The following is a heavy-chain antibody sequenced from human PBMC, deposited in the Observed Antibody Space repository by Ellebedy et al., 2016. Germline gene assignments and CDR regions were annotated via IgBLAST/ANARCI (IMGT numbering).Heavy chain of an antibody. J-gene: IGHJ4*02. CDR2: MNPDSGNT. V-gene: IGHV1-8*01. Sequence: ASVKVSCKASGYTFTNYNINWARQATGQGLEWMGWMNPDSGNTGLAQNFQGRVTMTRDTSISTAYMELSSLRSEDTAMYYCARGINGSDYWGQGTLVTVSS. CDR1: GYTFTNYN. D-gene: IGHD1-20*01. CDR3: ARGINGSDY.